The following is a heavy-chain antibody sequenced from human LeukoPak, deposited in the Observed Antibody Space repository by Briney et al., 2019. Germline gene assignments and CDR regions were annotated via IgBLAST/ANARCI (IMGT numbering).Heavy chain of an antibody. Sequence: GESLKISFKGSGSRFTSYWIGWVRPMPGKGLEWMGIIYPGESDTRYSPSFQGQVTISADKSISTAYLQWSSLKASDTAMYYCARMATTEFYFDYWGRGTLVTVSS. CDR3: ARMATTEFYFDY. CDR2: IYPGESDT. V-gene: IGHV5-51*01. CDR1: GSRFTSYW. D-gene: IGHD5-24*01. J-gene: IGHJ4*02.